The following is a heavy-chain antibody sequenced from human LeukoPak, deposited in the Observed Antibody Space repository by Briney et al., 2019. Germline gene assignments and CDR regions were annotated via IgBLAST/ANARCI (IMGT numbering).Heavy chain of an antibody. J-gene: IGHJ4*02. Sequence: GASVKVSCKASGYTFTSYGISWVRQAPGQGLEWMGWISAYNGNTNYAQKLQGRVTMTTDTSTSTAYMELRSLRSDDTAVYYCARLSLYYDFWSGYYTPNADHDYWGQGTLVTVSS. CDR3: ARLSLYYDFWSGYYTPNADHDY. CDR1: GYTFTSYG. CDR2: ISAYNGNT. D-gene: IGHD3-3*01. V-gene: IGHV1-18*01.